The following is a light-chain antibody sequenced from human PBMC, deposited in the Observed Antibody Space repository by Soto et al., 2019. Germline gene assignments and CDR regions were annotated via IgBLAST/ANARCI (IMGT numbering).Light chain of an antibody. CDR2: DAS. CDR3: QQYNSYPLT. J-gene: IGKJ4*01. CDR1: QSISSW. Sequence: DIQMTQSPSSVSASVGDRVTISCRASQSISSWLAWYQQKPGKAPKILIYDASSLESGVPSRFRGSGSGTEFTLTISSLQPDDFATYYCQQYNSYPLTFGGGTKVDIK. V-gene: IGKV1-5*01.